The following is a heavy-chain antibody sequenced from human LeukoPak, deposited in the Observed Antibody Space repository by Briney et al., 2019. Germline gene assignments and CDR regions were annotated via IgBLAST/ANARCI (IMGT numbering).Heavy chain of an antibody. D-gene: IGHD3-10*02. Sequence: GGSLRLSCAASGFTFSSYWMHWVRQAPGKGLEWVGRIKSKTDGGTTAYAAPVKGRFTISRDDSRNTLYLQMNSLKTEDTAVYYCTTVVRITMLRYYFDCRGQGTLVAVSP. CDR3: TTVVRITMLRYYFDC. CDR2: IKSKTDGGTT. J-gene: IGHJ4*02. V-gene: IGHV3-15*01. CDR1: GFTFSSYW.